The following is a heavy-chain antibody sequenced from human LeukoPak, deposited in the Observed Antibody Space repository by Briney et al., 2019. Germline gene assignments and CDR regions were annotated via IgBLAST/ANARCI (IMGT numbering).Heavy chain of an antibody. CDR3: ASPLHDAFDI. J-gene: IGHJ3*02. CDR1: GDTFSSYA. CDR2: IIPMLGVV. V-gene: IGHV1-69*04. Sequence: ASVKVSCKASGDTFSSYALSWVRQAPGQGLEWMGRIIPMLGVVNYAQKFQGRVTITADKSTSTAYMEVSSLRSEDTAVYYCASPLHDAFDIWGQGTKVTVSS.